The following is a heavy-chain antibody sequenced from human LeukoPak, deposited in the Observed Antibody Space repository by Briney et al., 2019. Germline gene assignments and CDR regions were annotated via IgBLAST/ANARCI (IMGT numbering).Heavy chain of an antibody. CDR2: IKSSGSTT. V-gene: IGHV3-23*01. CDR3: ARGRIANSYGMDV. Sequence: GGSLRLSCAASGFTFSNYAMSWVRQAPGKGLEWVSSIKSSGSTTHYGDAVKGRFTISRDNSENRVYLQMNSLRAEDTAVYYCARGRIANSYGMDVWGQGTTVTVSS. CDR1: GFTFSNYA. J-gene: IGHJ6*02. D-gene: IGHD2-15*01.